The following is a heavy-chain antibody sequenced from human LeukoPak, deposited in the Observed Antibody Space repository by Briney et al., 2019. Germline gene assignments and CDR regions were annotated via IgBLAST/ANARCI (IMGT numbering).Heavy chain of an antibody. CDR1: GFTVSNNY. CDR3: AKPDYDSSGYYPYYFDY. CDR2: ISGSGGST. V-gene: IGHV3-23*01. D-gene: IGHD3-22*01. Sequence: GGSLRLSCAASGFTVSNNYMNWVRQAPGKGLEWVSAISGSGGSTYYADSVKGRFTISRDNSKNTLYLQMNSLRAEDTAVYYCAKPDYDSSGYYPYYFDYWGQGTLVTVSS. J-gene: IGHJ4*02.